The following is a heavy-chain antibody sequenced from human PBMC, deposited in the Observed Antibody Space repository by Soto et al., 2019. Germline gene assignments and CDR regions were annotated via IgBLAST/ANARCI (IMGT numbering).Heavy chain of an antibody. Sequence: SVKVSCKASGGTFISYAISLVRQAPGQGLEWMGGIIPIFGTANYAQKFQGRVTITADESTSTAYMELSSLRSEDTAVYYCARVTQYYDILTGYSYFDYWGQGTLVTVSS. CDR3: ARVTQYYDILTGYSYFDY. V-gene: IGHV1-69*13. CDR2: IIPIFGTA. D-gene: IGHD3-9*01. CDR1: GGTFISYA. J-gene: IGHJ4*02.